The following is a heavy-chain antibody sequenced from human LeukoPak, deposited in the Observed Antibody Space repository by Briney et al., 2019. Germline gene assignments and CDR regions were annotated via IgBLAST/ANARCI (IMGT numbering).Heavy chain of an antibody. CDR1: GFTFSSYW. CDR3: ARAPREWLLGYHFEY. D-gene: IGHD3-3*01. J-gene: IGHJ4*02. Sequence: GGSLRLSCAASGFTFSSYWMSWVRQAPGKGLEWVANIKQDGSEKYYVDSVKGRFAISRDNGKNSLYLQMNSLRVEDMAVYYCARAPREWLLGYHFEYWGQGTLVTVSS. V-gene: IGHV3-7*01. CDR2: IKQDGSEK.